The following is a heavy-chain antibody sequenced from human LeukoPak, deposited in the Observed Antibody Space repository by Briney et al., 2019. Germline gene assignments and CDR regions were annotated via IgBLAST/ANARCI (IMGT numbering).Heavy chain of an antibody. CDR2: INHSGST. Sequence: PSETLSLTCAVYGGSLSGYYWSWIRQPPGKGLEWIGEINHSGSTNDNPSLKSRVTISVDTSKNQCSLKLSSVTAADTAVYYCARYGYQGAMDVWGQGTTVTVSS. V-gene: IGHV4-34*01. CDR1: GGSLSGYY. CDR3: ARYGYQGAMDV. D-gene: IGHD6-13*01. J-gene: IGHJ6*02.